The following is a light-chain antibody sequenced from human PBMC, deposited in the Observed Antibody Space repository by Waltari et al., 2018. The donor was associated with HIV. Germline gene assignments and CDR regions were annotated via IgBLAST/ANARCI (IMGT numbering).Light chain of an antibody. J-gene: IGKJ3*01. CDR2: AAS. CDR1: QPISTY. V-gene: IGKV1-39*01. CDR3: QQSYNRVT. Sequence: DIQMSQSPSSLSASLGDRVITTCRASQPISTYVNWYQHKPGRAPHLLIYAASSLQIGVPSRFSGSGSGTDFTLTINSLQAEDFATYYCQQSYNRVTFGPGTRV.